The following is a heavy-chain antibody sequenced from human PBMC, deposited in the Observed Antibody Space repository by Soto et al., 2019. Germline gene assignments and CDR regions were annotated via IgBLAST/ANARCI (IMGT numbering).Heavy chain of an antibody. J-gene: IGHJ4*02. Sequence: SETLSLTCAVYGGSFSGYYWSWIRQPPGKGLEWIGEINHSGSTNYNPSLKSRVTISVDTSKNQFSLKLSSVTAADTAVYYCARVKGRSWSGYPLYYFDYWGQGTLVTVSS. CDR3: ARVKGRSWSGYPLYYFDY. CDR1: GGSFSGYY. CDR2: INHSGST. V-gene: IGHV4-34*01. D-gene: IGHD3-3*01.